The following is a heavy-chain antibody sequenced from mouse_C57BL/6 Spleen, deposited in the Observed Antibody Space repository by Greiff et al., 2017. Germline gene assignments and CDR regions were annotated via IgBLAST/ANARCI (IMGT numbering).Heavy chain of an antibody. J-gene: IGHJ3*01. CDR3: ARYEDYGYESWFAY. CDR1: GFTFTDYY. D-gene: IGHD2-2*01. Sequence: EVQLVESGGGLVQPGGSLSLSCAASGFTFTDYYMSWVRQPPGKALEWLGFIRNKANGYTTEYSASLKGRFTISRDNSQSILYLQMNALGAEDSATYYCARYEDYGYESWFAYWGQGTLVTVSA. V-gene: IGHV7-3*01. CDR2: IRNKANGYTT.